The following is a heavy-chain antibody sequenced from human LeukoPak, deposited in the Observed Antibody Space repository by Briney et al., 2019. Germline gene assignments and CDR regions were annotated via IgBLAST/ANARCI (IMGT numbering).Heavy chain of an antibody. V-gene: IGHV3-23*01. D-gene: IGHD6-19*01. CDR3: ARGPGYSSGWYGFDY. CDR1: GFTFSSYA. CDR2: ISGSGGST. Sequence: GGSLRLSCAASGFTFSSYAMSWVRQAPGKGLEWVSAISGSGGSTYYADSVKGRFTISRDNSKNTLYLQMNSLRAEDTAVYYCARGPGYSSGWYGFDYWGQGTLVTVSS. J-gene: IGHJ4*02.